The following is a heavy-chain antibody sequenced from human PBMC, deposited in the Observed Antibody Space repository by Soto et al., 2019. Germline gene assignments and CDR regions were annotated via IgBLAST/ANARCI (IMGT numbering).Heavy chain of an antibody. CDR2: INHSGST. V-gene: IGHV4-34*01. J-gene: IGHJ5*02. Sequence: SETLSLTCAVYGGSFSGYYWSWIRQPPGKGLEWIGEINHSGSTNYNPSLKSRVTISVDTSKNQFSLKLSSVTAADTAVYYCAREVPRYYYGSGRRNWFDPSGQGTLVTVSS. CDR1: GGSFSGYY. CDR3: AREVPRYYYGSGRRNWFDP. D-gene: IGHD3-10*01.